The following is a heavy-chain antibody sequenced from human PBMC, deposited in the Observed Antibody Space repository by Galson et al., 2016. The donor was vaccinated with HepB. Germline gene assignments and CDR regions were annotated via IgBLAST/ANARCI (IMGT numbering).Heavy chain of an antibody. CDR3: AREPYSYHGSSFDYSVNWYFDL. CDR1: GGTFRNSA. Sequence: SVKVSCKASGGTFRNSAVSWVRQAPGQGLEWMGGVIPIFGTTNNAQKFQGRVTITADESTSTAYMELSSLTSEDTAVYFCAREPYSYHGSSFDYSVNWYFDLWGRGTLVTVSS. J-gene: IGHJ2*01. V-gene: IGHV1-69*13. CDR2: VIPIFGTT. D-gene: IGHD3-22*01.